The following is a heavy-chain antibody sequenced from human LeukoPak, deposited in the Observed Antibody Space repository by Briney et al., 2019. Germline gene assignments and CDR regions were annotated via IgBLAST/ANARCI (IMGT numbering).Heavy chain of an antibody. CDR2: IKQDGSEK. J-gene: IGHJ4*02. Sequence: GGSLRLSCAASGFTFSSYWMSWVRQAPGKGLEWVANIKQDGSEKYYVDSVKGRFTISRDNAKNSLYLQMNSLRAEDTAVYYCARASEEWFGELPHWGQGTLVTVSS. CDR3: ARASEEWFGELPH. V-gene: IGHV3-7*01. CDR1: GFTFSSYW. D-gene: IGHD3-10*01.